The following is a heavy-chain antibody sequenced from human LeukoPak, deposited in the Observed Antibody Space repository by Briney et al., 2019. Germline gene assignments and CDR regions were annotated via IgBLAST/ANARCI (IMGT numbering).Heavy chain of an antibody. CDR3: TPYVY. V-gene: IGHV3-49*04. Sequence: QPGRSLRLSCPASGFTFGDYAMSWVRQAPGKGMEWGGFIRSKAYGGTTEYAASVKGRFTISRDDSKSIAYLQMNSLKTEDTAVYYCTPYVYWGQGTLVTVSS. J-gene: IGHJ4*02. CDR1: GFTFGDYA. D-gene: IGHD3-16*01. CDR2: IRSKAYGGTT.